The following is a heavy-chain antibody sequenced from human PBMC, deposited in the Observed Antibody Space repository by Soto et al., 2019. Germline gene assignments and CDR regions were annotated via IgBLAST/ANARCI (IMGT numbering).Heavy chain of an antibody. CDR3: AKLSSGYPLGAFDI. Sequence: IRLSCAASGFAVSSNYMSWVRQAPGKGLEWVSVIYSGGSTYYADSVKGRFTISRDNSKNTLYLQMNSLRAEDTAVYYCAKLSSGYPLGAFDISGQETMVT. V-gene: IGHV3-53*01. D-gene: IGHD3-22*01. CDR2: IYSGGST. J-gene: IGHJ3*02. CDR1: GFAVSSNY.